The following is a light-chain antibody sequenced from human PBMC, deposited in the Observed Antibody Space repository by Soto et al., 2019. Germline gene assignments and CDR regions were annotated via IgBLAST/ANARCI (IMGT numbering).Light chain of an antibody. CDR2: AAS. V-gene: IGKV1-39*01. CDR1: QSITRY. J-gene: IGKJ5*01. Sequence: DIKMTLSPSSLSAYVGDRVTITCRASQSITRYLNWYQQEPGKAPKLLIYAASSLQSGVPSRFSGSGSGTDFTLTISSLRPEDFATYYCQQTYSTPPTFGQGTLLEVK. CDR3: QQTYSTPPT.